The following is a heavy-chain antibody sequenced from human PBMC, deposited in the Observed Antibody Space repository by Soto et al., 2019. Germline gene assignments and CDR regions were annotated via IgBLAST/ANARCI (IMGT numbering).Heavy chain of an antibody. Sequence: SETLSLTCTVSGGSINDFYWSWIRQPPGKGLEWIGYIYYSGSTDYNPSLKGRVTISVDTSKNQFSLKLRSVTAADTAVYYCARVGGVAARTFDYLGKGT. D-gene: IGHD3-16*01. J-gene: IGHJ4*02. CDR1: GGSINDFY. CDR2: IYYSGST. CDR3: ARVGGVAARTFDY. V-gene: IGHV4-59*01.